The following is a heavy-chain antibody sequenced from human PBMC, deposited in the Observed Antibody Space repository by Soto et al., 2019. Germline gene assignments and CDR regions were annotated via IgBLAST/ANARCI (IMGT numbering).Heavy chain of an antibody. CDR1: GGTFSRYA. CDR3: ARGSCGGDCPLGY. D-gene: IGHD2-21*02. V-gene: IGHV1-69*01. CDR2: SIPNFGTV. Sequence: QVQLVQSGAEVKKPGSSVKVSCKASGGTFSRYAISWVRQAPGQGLEWMGGSIPNFGTVNYSQKFQGRVTIIADESTSTAYMELSSLRSEDTAVYYCARGSCGGDCPLGYGGQGTLVTVSS. J-gene: IGHJ4*02.